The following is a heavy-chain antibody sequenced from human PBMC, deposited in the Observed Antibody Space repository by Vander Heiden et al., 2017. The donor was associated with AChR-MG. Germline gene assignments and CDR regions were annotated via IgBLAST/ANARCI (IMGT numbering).Heavy chain of an antibody. J-gene: IGHJ6*02. Sequence: QVQLQESGPGLVKPSETLSLTCAVSGYSISSGYYWGWIRQPPGKGLEWIGSIYHSGSTDYNPSLKSRVTISVDTSKNQFSVKLSSVTAADTAVYYCARYLDGMDVWGQGTTVTVSS. V-gene: IGHV4-38-2*01. CDR1: GYSISSGYY. CDR3: ARYLDGMDV. CDR2: IYHSGST.